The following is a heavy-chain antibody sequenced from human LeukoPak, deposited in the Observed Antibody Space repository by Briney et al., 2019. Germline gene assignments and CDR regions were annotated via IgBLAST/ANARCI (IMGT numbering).Heavy chain of an antibody. D-gene: IGHD3-10*01. CDR1: GGSFSGYY. V-gene: IGHV4-34*01. CDR3: AREPITMVRGVMTNGMDV. CDR2: INHSGST. Sequence: SETLSLTCAVYGGSFSGYYWSWIRQPPGKGLEWIWEINHSGSTNYNPSLKSRVTISVDTSKNQFSLKLSSVTAADTAVYYCAREPITMVRGVMTNGMDVWGKGTTVTVSS. J-gene: IGHJ6*04.